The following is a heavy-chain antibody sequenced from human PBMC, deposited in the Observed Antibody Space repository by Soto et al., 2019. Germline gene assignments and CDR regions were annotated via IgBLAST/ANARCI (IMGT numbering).Heavy chain of an antibody. CDR2: ISSSSSTN. Sequence: PGGSLRLSCAASGFTFSSYSMNWVRQAPGKGLEWVSYISSSSSTNYYADSVQGRFTISRDNAKNSLYLQMNSLRAEDTAVYYCARGRPPDYWGQGTLVTVSS. V-gene: IGHV3-48*01. CDR3: ARGRPPDY. J-gene: IGHJ4*02. CDR1: GFTFSSYS.